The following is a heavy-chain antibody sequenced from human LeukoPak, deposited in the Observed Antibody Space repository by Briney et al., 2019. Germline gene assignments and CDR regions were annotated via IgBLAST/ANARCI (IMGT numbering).Heavy chain of an antibody. CDR1: GYTFTGYY. Sequence: ASVKVSCKASGYTFTGYYMHWVRQAPGQGLEWMGWINPNSGGTNYAQKLQGRVTMTRDTSISTAYMELSSLRSEDTAVYYCARNMVRGYEDAFDIWGQGTMVTVSS. CDR3: ARNMVRGYEDAFDI. CDR2: INPNSGGT. D-gene: IGHD3-10*01. J-gene: IGHJ3*02. V-gene: IGHV1-2*02.